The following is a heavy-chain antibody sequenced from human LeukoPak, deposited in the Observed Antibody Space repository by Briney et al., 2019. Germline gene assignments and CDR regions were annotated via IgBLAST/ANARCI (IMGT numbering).Heavy chain of an antibody. V-gene: IGHV3-74*01. Sequence: PGGSLRLSCAASGFTFSNYWMHWVRQTPGKGLVCVSRINGDGSSTTYADSVKGRFTISRDNAKNTLYLQMNSLRAEDTAVYYCARVTQKVTTLSWVARSGNNWFDPWGQGTLVTVSS. D-gene: IGHD4-17*01. CDR3: ARVTQKVTTLSWVARSGNNWFDP. CDR2: INGDGSST. CDR1: GFTFSNYW. J-gene: IGHJ5*02.